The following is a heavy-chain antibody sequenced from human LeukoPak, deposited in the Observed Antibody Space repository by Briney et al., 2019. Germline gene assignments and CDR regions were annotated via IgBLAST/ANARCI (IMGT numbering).Heavy chain of an antibody. D-gene: IGHD4-11*01. Sequence: SVKVSCKASGGTFSSYAISWVRQAPGQGLEWMGGIIPIFGTANYAQKFQGRVTITADESTSTAYMELSSLRSEDTAVYYCARDGQLPGYSKYYYYMDVWGKGTTVTVSS. CDR1: GGTFSSYA. CDR3: ARDGQLPGYSKYYYYMDV. CDR2: IIPIFGTA. J-gene: IGHJ6*03. V-gene: IGHV1-69*13.